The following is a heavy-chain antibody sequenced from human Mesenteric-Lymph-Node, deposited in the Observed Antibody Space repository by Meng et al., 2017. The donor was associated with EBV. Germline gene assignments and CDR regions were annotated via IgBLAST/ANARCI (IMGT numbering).Heavy chain of an antibody. CDR3: AQSLGGYSLDYNYFDP. CDR1: GFSIIASGEG. D-gene: IGHD5-18*01. J-gene: IGHJ5*02. CDR2: IYWDDDK. Sequence: NELCPSLVEPTRPLTLPCDVPGFSIIASGEGVACIRQPPGKALEWLAVIYWDDDKRYSPSLKSRLRITKDTSKNQVVLTMTDMDPVDTGTYYCAQSLGGYSLDYNYFDPWGQGTLVTVSS. V-gene: IGHV2-5*02.